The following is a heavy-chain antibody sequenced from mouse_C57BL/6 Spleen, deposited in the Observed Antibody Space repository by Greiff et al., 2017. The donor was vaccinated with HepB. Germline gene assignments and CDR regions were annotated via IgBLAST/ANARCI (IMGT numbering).Heavy chain of an antibody. J-gene: IGHJ3*01. CDR2: IRNKATGYTT. Sequence: EVKLMESGGGLVQPGGSLCLSCAASGFTFPAYYMSWVRQPPGKALEWLGFIRNKATGYTTEYSASVQGRFTISRDNSQSILYLQMNALRAEDRATNYCARSDYGSSAWFAYWGQGTLVTVSA. CDR1: GFTFPAYY. D-gene: IGHD1-1*01. V-gene: IGHV7-3*01. CDR3: ARSDYGSSAWFAY.